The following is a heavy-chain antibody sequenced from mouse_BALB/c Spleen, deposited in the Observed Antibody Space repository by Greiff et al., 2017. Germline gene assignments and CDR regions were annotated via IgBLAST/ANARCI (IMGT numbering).Heavy chain of an antibody. J-gene: IGHJ2*01. V-gene: IGHV2-2*02. CDR1: GFSLTSYG. Sequence: VQLQQSGPGLVQPSQSLSITCTVSGFSLTSYGVHWVRQSPGKGLEWLGVIWSGGSTDYNAAFISRLSISKDNSKSQVFFKMNSLQANDTAIYYCARNRYYYGSSYGGGFDYWGQGTTLTVSS. CDR3: ARNRYYYGSSYGGGFDY. D-gene: IGHD1-1*01. CDR2: IWSGGST.